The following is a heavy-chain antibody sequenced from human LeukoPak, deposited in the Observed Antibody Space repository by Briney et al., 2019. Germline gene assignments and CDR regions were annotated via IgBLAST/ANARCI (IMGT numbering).Heavy chain of an antibody. CDR3: ARGGTLGFDYVWGSYPHAFDY. J-gene: IGHJ4*02. Sequence: GASVKVSCKASGYTFTGYYMHWVRQAPGQGLEWMGWINPNSGGTNYAQKFQGWVTMTRDTSISTAYMELSRLRSDDTAAYYCARGGTLGFDYVWGSYPHAFDYWGQGTLVTVSS. CDR1: GYTFTGYY. V-gene: IGHV1-2*04. CDR2: INPNSGGT. D-gene: IGHD3-16*02.